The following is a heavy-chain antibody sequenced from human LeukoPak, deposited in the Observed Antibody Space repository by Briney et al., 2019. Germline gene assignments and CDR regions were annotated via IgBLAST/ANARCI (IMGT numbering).Heavy chain of an antibody. CDR1: GFTFSTYS. Sequence: PGGSLRLSCAASGFTFSTYSMNWVRQAPGKGLEWVSYISGSGSPISYADSVKGRFTISRDNAKKSLYLQMNSLRVEDTAVYYCARDHDWAYDYWGQGTLVTVSS. CDR2: ISGSGSPI. V-gene: IGHV3-48*04. CDR3: ARDHDWAYDY. D-gene: IGHD3-9*01. J-gene: IGHJ4*02.